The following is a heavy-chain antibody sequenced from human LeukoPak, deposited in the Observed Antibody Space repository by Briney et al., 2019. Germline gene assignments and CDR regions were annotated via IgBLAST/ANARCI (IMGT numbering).Heavy chain of an antibody. CDR1: GFTFSSYG. CDR2: IRYDGSNK. CDR3: AKDRAYYDSSGYYYPVD. J-gene: IGHJ4*02. V-gene: IGHV3-30*02. D-gene: IGHD3-22*01. Sequence: PGGSLRLSCAASGFTFSSYGMHWVRQAPGKGLEWVAFIRYDGSNKYYADSVKGRFTISRDNSKNTLYLQMNSLRAEDTAVYYCAKDRAYYDSSGYYYPVDWGQGTLVTVSS.